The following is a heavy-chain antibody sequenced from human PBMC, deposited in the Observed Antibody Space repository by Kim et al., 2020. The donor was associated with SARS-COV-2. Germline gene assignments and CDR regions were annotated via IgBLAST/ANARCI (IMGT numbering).Heavy chain of an antibody. Sequence: GGSLRLSCVASGFTFSSYSMNWVRQAPGKGLEWVSSISSSSSYIYYADSVKGRFTISRDNAKNSLYLQMNSLRAEDTAVYYCARAPYNWNYGRYFDLWGRGTLVTVSS. CDR1: GFTFSSYS. J-gene: IGHJ2*01. D-gene: IGHD1-7*01. CDR3: ARAPYNWNYGRYFDL. CDR2: ISSSSSYI. V-gene: IGHV3-21*01.